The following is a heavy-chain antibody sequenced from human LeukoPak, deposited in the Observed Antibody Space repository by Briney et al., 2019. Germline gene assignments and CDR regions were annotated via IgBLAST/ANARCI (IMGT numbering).Heavy chain of an antibody. CDR1: GYSISSGYY. V-gene: IGHV4-38-2*02. CDR2: IYHSGST. CDR3: ARKSGWQGPIDY. J-gene: IGHJ4*02. Sequence: SETLSLTCTVSGYSISSGYYWGWIRQPPGKGLEWIGSIYHSGSTYYNPSLKSRVTISVDTSKNQFSLKLSSVTAADTAVYYCARKSGWQGPIDYWGQGTLVTVSS. D-gene: IGHD6-19*01.